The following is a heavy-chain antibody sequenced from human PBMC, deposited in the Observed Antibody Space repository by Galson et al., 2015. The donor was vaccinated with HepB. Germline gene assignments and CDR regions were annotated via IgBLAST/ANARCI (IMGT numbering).Heavy chain of an antibody. J-gene: IGHJ3*02. CDR3: AKEDNYGLRAFHI. V-gene: IGHV4-4*02. CDR2: IHHSGCT. D-gene: IGHD3-16*01. CDR1: VGSISSNNW. Sequence: ETRFLTCAVAVGSISSNNWWSWVRQPPGKGLEWIGEIHHSGCTNYNSSIKRDDTTLVDKSKIHFPLKLISMTAADAAVYYSAKEDNYGLRAFHIWGQGTMVTVSS.